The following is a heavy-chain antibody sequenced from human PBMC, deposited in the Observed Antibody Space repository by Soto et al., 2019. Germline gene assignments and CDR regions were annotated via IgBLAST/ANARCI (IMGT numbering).Heavy chain of an antibody. D-gene: IGHD3-22*01. CDR1: GYTFTNYA. J-gene: IGHJ4*02. CDR2: INAGNGNT. CDR3: ARGGEVVPPDY. Sequence: QVQLVQSGAEVKKPGASVKVSCKASGYTFTNYAIHRVRQAPGQRLEWMGWINAGNGNTKYSQKFQDRVTITRDTSASTGYLELSSLRSDDTSIYYCARGGEVVPPDYWGQGTLVTVSS. V-gene: IGHV1-3*01.